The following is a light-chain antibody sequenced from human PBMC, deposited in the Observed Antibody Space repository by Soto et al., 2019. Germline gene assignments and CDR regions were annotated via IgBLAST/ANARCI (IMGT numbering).Light chain of an antibody. CDR2: EVI. Sequence: QSALTQPPSASGSPGQSVTISCTGTSSDVGGYNYVSWYQHHPGKAPKLVFYEVIKRPSGVPDRFSGSKSGNTASLTVSGLQAEDEADYYCSSYAGSTCFVFGTGTKLTVL. J-gene: IGLJ1*01. V-gene: IGLV2-8*01. CDR3: SSYAGSTCFV. CDR1: SSDVGGYNY.